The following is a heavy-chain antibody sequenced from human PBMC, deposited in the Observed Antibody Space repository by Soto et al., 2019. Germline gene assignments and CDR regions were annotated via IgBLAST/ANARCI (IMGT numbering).Heavy chain of an antibody. CDR2: IIPIFGTP. J-gene: IGHJ6*02. Sequence: QVQLVQSGAEMKKPGSSVTVSCKVFGGTFISYSFSWVRQAPGQGPEWMGVIIPIFGTPNYAQNFQGRVTITADGSTSTAYMELSSLRSGDTAVYYCAGGVWRGYSEYYYGMDVWGQGTTVTVSS. CDR1: GGTFISYS. V-gene: IGHV1-69*01. CDR3: AGGVWRGYSEYYYGMDV. D-gene: IGHD3-3*01.